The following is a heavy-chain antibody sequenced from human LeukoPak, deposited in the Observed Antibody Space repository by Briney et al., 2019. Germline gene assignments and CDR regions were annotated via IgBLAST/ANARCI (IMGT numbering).Heavy chain of an antibody. CDR3: ARGGYYYDSSGYWGAFDI. J-gene: IGHJ3*02. CDR1: GGSISSGAYY. D-gene: IGHD3-22*01. CDR2: FYYSGST. Sequence: PPETLSLTCTVSGGSISSGAYYWSWIRQPPGKGLEWIGYFYYSGSTNYNPSLKSRVTISVDTSRNQFSLKLSSVTAADTAVDYCARGGYYYDSSGYWGAFDIWGQGTMVTVSS. V-gene: IGHV4-61*08.